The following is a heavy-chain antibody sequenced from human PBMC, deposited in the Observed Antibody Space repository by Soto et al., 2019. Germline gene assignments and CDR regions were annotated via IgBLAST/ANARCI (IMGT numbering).Heavy chain of an antibody. D-gene: IGHD3-16*01. J-gene: IGHJ4*02. CDR3: ARDLGGPDY. CDR2: LSSDGFGA. V-gene: IGHV3-74*03. Sequence: DLEESGRGLVQPGGSLRLFCAASGFSLRPFWMHRVPPVPGRGLEWVARLSSDGFGAAYADSVKGRFFISRDIARNTLSLQMNSLRADDTAVYYCARDLGGPDYWGRGTSVTVSS. CDR1: GFSLRPFW.